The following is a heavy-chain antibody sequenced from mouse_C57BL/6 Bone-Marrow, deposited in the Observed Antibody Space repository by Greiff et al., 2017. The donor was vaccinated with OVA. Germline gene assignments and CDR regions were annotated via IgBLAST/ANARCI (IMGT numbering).Heavy chain of an antibody. CDR2: ISNLAYSI. Sequence: EVQRVESGGGLVQPGGSLKLSCAASGFTFSDYGMAWVRQAPRKGPEWVAFISNLAYSIYYADTVTGRFTISRENAKNTLYLDMSSLRSEDTAMYYCARMDSNYALDYWGQGTTLTVSS. D-gene: IGHD2-5*01. J-gene: IGHJ2*01. CDR1: GFTFSDYG. CDR3: ARMDSNYALDY. V-gene: IGHV5-15*01.